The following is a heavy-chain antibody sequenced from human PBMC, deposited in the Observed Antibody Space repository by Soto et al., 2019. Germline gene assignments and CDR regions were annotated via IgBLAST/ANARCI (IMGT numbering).Heavy chain of an antibody. D-gene: IGHD1-1*01. V-gene: IGHV4-34*01. J-gene: IGHJ6*03. CDR3: ARGVRLGYYYYYMDV. CDR1: GGSFSGYY. Sequence: SETLSLTCAVYGGSFSGYYWSWIRQPPGKGLEWIGEINHSGSTNYNPSLKSRVTISVDTSKNQFSLKLSSVTAADTAVYYCARGVRLGYYYYYMDVWGKGTTVTVSS. CDR2: INHSGST.